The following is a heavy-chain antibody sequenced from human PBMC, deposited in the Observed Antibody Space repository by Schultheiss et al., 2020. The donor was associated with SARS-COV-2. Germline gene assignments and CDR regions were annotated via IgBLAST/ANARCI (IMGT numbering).Heavy chain of an antibody. CDR2: IYYSGST. CDR1: GGSISSSSYY. CDR3: ARGGSSSSVNYYYYGMDV. D-gene: IGHD6-6*01. Sequence: SQTLSLTCTVSGGSISSSSYYWGWIRQPPGKGLEWIGSIYYSGSTYYNPSLKSRVTISVDKSKNQFSLKLSSVTAADTAVYYCARGGSSSSVNYYYYGMDVWGQGTTVTVSS. V-gene: IGHV4-39*01. J-gene: IGHJ6*02.